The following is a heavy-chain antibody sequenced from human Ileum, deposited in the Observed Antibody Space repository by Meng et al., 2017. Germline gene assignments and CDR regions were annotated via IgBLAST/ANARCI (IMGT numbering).Heavy chain of an antibody. D-gene: IGHD5-18*01. CDR2: IYYTGST. J-gene: IGHJ4*02. CDR1: CGSVSSGSYY. V-gene: IGHV4-61*01. CDR3: ARAETALDY. Sequence: QGLLQVAGPGRVRPAETTSLTCTVSCGSVSSGSYYWNWIRQPPGKGPEWIAYIYYTGSTNYNPSLKSRVIISADTSKNQFSLKLSSVTAADTAVYYCARAETALDYWGQGTLVTVSS.